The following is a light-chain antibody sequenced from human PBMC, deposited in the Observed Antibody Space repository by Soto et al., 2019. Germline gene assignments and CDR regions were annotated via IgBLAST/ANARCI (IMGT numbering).Light chain of an antibody. CDR2: DVS. CDR3: SSYTSSNTLV. CDR1: SSDVGGYNY. J-gene: IGLJ1*01. Sequence: QPVLTQPASVSGSPGQSITISCTGTSSDVGGYNYVSWYQQHPGKAPKRMIYDVSNRPSGVSNRFSGSKSGNTASLTISGLQAEDEADYYCSSYTSSNTLVFGPGTKLTVL. V-gene: IGLV2-14*01.